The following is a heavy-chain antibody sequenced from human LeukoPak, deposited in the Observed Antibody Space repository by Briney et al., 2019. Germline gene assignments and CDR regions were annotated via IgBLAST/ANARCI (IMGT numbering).Heavy chain of an antibody. CDR1: GGSFSGYY. V-gene: IGHV4-34*01. D-gene: IGHD1-7*01. CDR3: ARSAWNYEY. J-gene: IGHJ4*02. Sequence: KPSETLSLTCAVYGGSFSGYYWSWIRQPPGKGLEWIGEINHSGSTNYNPSLKSRVTISVDTSKNQFSLKLSSVTAADTAVYYCARSAWNYEYWGQGTLVTVSS. CDR2: INHSGST.